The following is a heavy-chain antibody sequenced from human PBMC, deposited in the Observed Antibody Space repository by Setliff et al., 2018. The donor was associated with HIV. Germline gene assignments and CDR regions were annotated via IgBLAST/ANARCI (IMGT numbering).Heavy chain of an antibody. D-gene: IGHD5-12*01. CDR2: INQRGGI. Sequence: SETLSLTCAVSGGSFSGYYWSWIRQPPGKGLEWIGEINQRGGINYNTSLKSRFTISIDTLKNQFSMKLYSVTAADTAVYYCATASGYDLFMGAFDIWGQGTMVTVSS. J-gene: IGHJ3*02. CDR1: GGSFSGYY. V-gene: IGHV4-34*01. CDR3: ATASGYDLFMGAFDI.